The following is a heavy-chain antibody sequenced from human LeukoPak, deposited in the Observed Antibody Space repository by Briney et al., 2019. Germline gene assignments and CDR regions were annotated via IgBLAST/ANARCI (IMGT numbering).Heavy chain of an antibody. V-gene: IGHV5-51*01. CDR1: RYIFTNYW. J-gene: IGHJ3*02. D-gene: IGHD1-26*01. Sequence: GESLKISCKVSRYIFTNYWIGWVRQMRGKGLGWVGIIYSGDSDTRYSPSFQGQVTISADKSISTAYLQWSSLRASDTAMYYCARPERAQDAFDIWGRGTMVAVSS. CDR3: ARPERAQDAFDI. CDR2: IYSGDSDT.